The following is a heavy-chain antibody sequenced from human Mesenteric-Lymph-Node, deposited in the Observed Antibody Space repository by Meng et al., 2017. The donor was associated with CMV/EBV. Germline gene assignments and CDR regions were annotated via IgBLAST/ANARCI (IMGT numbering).Heavy chain of an antibody. CDR3: ARFRTYEDFWSEGTKEKPDAFDI. Sequence: ASVKVSCKASGYIFTDYYMQWVRQAPGQGLEWMGWINPNSGGANYAQKFQGRVTMTRDTSISTAYMELSRLRSDDTAVYYCARFRTYEDFWSEGTKEKPDAFDIWGQGTMVTVSS. J-gene: IGHJ3*02. V-gene: IGHV1-2*02. CDR1: GYIFTDYY. D-gene: IGHD3-3*01. CDR2: INPNSGGA.